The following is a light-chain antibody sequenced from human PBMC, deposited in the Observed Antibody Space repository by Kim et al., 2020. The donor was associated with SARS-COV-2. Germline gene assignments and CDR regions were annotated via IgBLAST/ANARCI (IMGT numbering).Light chain of an antibody. CDR2: KVS. V-gene: IGKV1-5*03. CDR1: QSNSMW. J-gene: IGKJ2*01. Sequence: STLAASVGDRVIITCRASQSNSMWLAWYQQKPGKAPKLLISKVSSLQSGVPSRFSGSGSGTQFTLTISSLQPDDFGTYYCQQYDNYFGQGTKLEI. CDR3: QQYDNY.